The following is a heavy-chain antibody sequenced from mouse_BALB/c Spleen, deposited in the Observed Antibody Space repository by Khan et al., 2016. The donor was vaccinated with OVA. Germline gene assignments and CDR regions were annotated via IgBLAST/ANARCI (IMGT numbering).Heavy chain of an antibody. Sequence: QVPLQQSGAELVKAGASVKMSCKASGYTFTSYWMHWVKQRLGQGLEWFAETNPTNGRTYYNEKFRSKATLTVDKSSSTAYMLLSGLTFEDSAVYYCARIKKIVATYFDYWGQGTTLTVSS. CDR2: TNPTNGRT. D-gene: IGHD1-1*01. CDR1: GYTFTSYW. J-gene: IGHJ2*01. CDR3: ARIKKIVATYFDY. V-gene: IGHV1S81*02.